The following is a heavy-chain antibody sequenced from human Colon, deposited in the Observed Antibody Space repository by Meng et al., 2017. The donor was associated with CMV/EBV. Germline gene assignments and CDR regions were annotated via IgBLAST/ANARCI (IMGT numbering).Heavy chain of an antibody. CDR3: ARDPFIKAFDI. CDR2: INQHGNEM. V-gene: IGHV3-7*01. J-gene: IGHJ3*02. CDR1: GFALSSYW. Sequence: GGSLRLSCAASGFALSSYWMSWVRQAPGKGLEWVANINQHGNEMYYVDSVKGRFTASRDNTKNSLYLQMSSLRVEDTAVYYCARDPFIKAFDIWGQGTMVTVSS.